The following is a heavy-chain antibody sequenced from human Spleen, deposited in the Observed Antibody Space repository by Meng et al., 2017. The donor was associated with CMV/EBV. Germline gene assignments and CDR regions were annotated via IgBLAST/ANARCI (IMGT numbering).Heavy chain of an antibody. CDR3: ARGLRWGSAAMDY. CDR1: GGSFSGYY. D-gene: IGHD2-2*01. Sequence: AVYGGSFSGYYWSWIRQPPGKGLEWIGEINHSGSTNYNPSLKSRVTISVDTSKNQFSPKLSSVTAADTAVYYCARGLRWGSAAMDYWGQGTLVTVSS. V-gene: IGHV4-34*01. CDR2: INHSGST. J-gene: IGHJ4*02.